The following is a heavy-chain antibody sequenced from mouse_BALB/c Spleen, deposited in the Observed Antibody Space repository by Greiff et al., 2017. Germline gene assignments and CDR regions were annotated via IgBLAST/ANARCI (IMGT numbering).Heavy chain of an antibody. J-gene: IGHJ2*01. D-gene: IGHD1-1*01. V-gene: IGHV1-14*01. CDR1: GYTFTSYV. CDR2: INPYNDGT. Sequence: VQLQQSGPELVKPGASVKMSCKASGYTFTSYVMHWVKQKPGQGLEWIGYINPYNDGTKYNEKFKGKATLTSDKSSGTAYMELSSLTSEDSAVYYCARVTTVVGGDYFDYWGQGTTLTVSS. CDR3: ARVTTVVGGDYFDY.